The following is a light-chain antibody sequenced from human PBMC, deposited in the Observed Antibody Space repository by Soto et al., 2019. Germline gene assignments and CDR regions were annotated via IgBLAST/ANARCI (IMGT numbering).Light chain of an antibody. Sequence: EIVLTPSPGTLSLSPGERATLSCRASQSVSNNYLAWYQQKPGQAPRLLIYGASNRATGIPDRFSGSGSGTDFTLTINRLEPEDFAVYYCQQYASSPWTFGQGTKVDIK. CDR2: GAS. V-gene: IGKV3-20*01. CDR1: QSVSNNY. CDR3: QQYASSPWT. J-gene: IGKJ1*01.